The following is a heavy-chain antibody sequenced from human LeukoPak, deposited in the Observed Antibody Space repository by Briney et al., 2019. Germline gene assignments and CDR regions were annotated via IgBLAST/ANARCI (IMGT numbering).Heavy chain of an antibody. V-gene: IGHV5-51*01. Sequence: GESPKISCQGSGYSFSSYWIGWVRQMPGKGLEWMGIIYPGDSDTRYSPSFQGQVTISADKSISTAYLQWSSLKASDTAMYYCARHVGGYCSSTSCYKLAYYGMDVWGQGTTVTVSS. CDR2: IYPGDSDT. D-gene: IGHD2-2*02. J-gene: IGHJ6*02. CDR3: ARHVGGYCSSTSCYKLAYYGMDV. CDR1: GYSFSSYW.